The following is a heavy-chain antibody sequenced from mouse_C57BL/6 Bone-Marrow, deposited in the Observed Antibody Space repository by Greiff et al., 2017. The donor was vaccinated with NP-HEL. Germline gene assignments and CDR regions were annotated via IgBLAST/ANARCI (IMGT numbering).Heavy chain of an antibody. V-gene: IGHV5-4*01. D-gene: IGHD1-1*01. CDR1: GFTFSSYA. Sequence: EVQRVESGGGLVKPGGSLKLSCAASGFTFSSYAMSWVRQTPEKRLEWVATISDGGSYTYYPDNVKGRFTISRDNAKNNRYLQKSHLKYEEAAMYYCARDYGSSYAWFACWGQGTLVTVSA. CDR2: ISDGGSYT. J-gene: IGHJ3*01. CDR3: ARDYGSSYAWFAC.